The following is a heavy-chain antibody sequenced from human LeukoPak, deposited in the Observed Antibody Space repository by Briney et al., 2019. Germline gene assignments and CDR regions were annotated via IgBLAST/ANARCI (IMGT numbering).Heavy chain of an antibody. CDR3: AGLVAAANYDTVTNGY. CDR2: INHSGST. J-gene: IGHJ4*02. Sequence: KPSETLSLTCAVYGGSFSGYYWSWIRQPPGKGLEWIGEINHSGSTNYNPSLKSRVTISVDTSKNQFSLKLSSVTAADTAVYYCAGLVAAANYDTVTNGYWGQGTLVTVSS. D-gene: IGHD2-2*01. V-gene: IGHV4-34*01. CDR1: GGSFSGYY.